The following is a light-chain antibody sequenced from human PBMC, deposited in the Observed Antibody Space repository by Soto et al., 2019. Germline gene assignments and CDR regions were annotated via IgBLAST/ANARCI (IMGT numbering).Light chain of an antibody. J-gene: IGLJ1*01. V-gene: IGLV2-14*01. CDR1: SSDVGGYNY. Sequence: QSVLTQPASVSGSPGQSITISCTGTSSDVGGYNYVSWYQQHPGKAPKLMIYDVSNRPSGVSNRFSGSKSGNTASLTISGLQAEDEADYYCSPYAGSNNYVFGTGTRSPS. CDR2: DVS. CDR3: SPYAGSNNYV.